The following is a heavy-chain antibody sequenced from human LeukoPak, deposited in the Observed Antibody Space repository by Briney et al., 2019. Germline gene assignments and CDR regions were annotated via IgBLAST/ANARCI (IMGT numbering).Heavy chain of an antibody. CDR1: GFTFSSYE. CDR3: ARDSYYDILTGYYWGRDYFDY. CDR2: ISSSGSTI. Sequence: GGSLRLSCAASGFTFSSYEMNWVRQAPGKGLEWVSYISSSGSTIYYADSVKGRFTISRDNAKNSLYLQMNSLRAEDTAVYYCARDSYYDILTGYYWGRDYFDYWGQGTLVTVSS. J-gene: IGHJ4*02. V-gene: IGHV3-48*03. D-gene: IGHD3-9*01.